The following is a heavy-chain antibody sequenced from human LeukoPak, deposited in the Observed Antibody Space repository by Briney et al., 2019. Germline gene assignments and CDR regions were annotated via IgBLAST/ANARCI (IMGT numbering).Heavy chain of an antibody. CDR3: ARAIELPLYWFDP. CDR1: GFTVSSNY. J-gene: IGHJ5*02. CDR2: IYSGGST. D-gene: IGHD4-23*01. Sequence: GGSLRLSCAASGFTVSSNYMSWVRQAPGKGLEWVSVIYSGGSTYYADSVKGRFIISRDNSKNTLYLQMNSLRAEDTAVYYCARAIELPLYWFDPWGQGTLVTVSS. V-gene: IGHV3-66*01.